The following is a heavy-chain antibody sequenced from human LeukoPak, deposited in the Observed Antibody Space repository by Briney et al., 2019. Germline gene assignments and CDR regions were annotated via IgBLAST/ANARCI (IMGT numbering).Heavy chain of an antibody. Sequence: PSETLSLTCTVSGGSISSYYWSWIRQPPGKGLEWIGYIYYSGSTNYNPSLKSRVTISVDTSKNQFSLKLSSVTAADTAVYYCARGRTTVTYYYYYGMDVWGQGTTVTVSS. V-gene: IGHV4-59*12. D-gene: IGHD4-17*01. J-gene: IGHJ6*02. CDR2: IYYSGST. CDR3: ARGRTTVTYYYYYGMDV. CDR1: GGSISSYY.